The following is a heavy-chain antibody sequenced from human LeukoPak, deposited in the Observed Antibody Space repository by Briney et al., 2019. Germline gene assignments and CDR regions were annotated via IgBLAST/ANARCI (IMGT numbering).Heavy chain of an antibody. J-gene: IGHJ6*02. CDR1: GFTFSSYA. V-gene: IGHV3-30-3*01. D-gene: IGHD3-10*01. CDR2: ISYDGSNE. CDR3: ARVWFGALDV. Sequence: GRSLSLSCAASGFTFSSYAMHWVRQAPGKGLEWVAVISYDGSNEYYADSVKGRFTISRDNSKNTLYLQMNSLRAEDTAVYYCARVWFGALDVWGQGTTVTVSS.